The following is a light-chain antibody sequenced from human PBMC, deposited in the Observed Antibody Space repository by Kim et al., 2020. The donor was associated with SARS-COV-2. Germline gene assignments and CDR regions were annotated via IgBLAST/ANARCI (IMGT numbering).Light chain of an antibody. V-gene: IGLV3-19*01. CDR2: GKN. Sequence: SSELTQDPAVSVALGQTVRITCQGDSLRSYYASWYQQKPGQAPVLVIYGKNNRPSGIPDRFSGSSSGSTASLTITGAQAEDEADYYCNSRDSSGNHLYVFGTGTKVTVL. J-gene: IGLJ1*01. CDR3: NSRDSSGNHLYV. CDR1: SLRSYY.